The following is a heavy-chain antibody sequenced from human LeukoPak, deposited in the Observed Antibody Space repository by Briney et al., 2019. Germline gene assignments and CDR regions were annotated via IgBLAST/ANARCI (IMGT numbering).Heavy chain of an antibody. V-gene: IGHV3-7*03. CDR3: ARGGGLDV. J-gene: IGHJ6*02. CDR1: GFTFSSYW. D-gene: IGHD3-16*01. Sequence: GGSPRLSCAASGFTFSSYWMNWALQAPGKGLEWVASINHNGNVNYYVDSVKGRFTISRDNAKNSLYLQMSNLRAEDTAVYFCARGGGLDVWGQGATVTVSS. CDR2: INHNGNVN.